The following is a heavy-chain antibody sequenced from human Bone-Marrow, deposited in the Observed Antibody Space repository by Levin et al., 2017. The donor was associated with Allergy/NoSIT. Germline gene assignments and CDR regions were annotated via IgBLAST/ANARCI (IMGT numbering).Heavy chain of an antibody. V-gene: IGHV3-33*01. J-gene: IGHJ6*02. D-gene: IGHD4-11*01. CDR1: GFTFSSYG. Sequence: GESLKISCAASGFTFSSYGMHWVRQAPGKGLEWVAVIWYDGSNKYYADSVKGRFTISRDNSKNTLYLQMNSLRAEDTAVYYCARVPPLTTVTTFHGMDVWGQGTTVTVSS. CDR2: IWYDGSNK. CDR3: ARVPPLTTVTTFHGMDV.